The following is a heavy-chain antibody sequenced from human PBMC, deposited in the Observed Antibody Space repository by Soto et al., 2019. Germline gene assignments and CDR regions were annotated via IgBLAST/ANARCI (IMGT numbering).Heavy chain of an antibody. CDR1: GFTFSYYN. CDR2: ISYDGTIK. D-gene: IGHD3-10*01. CDR3: ARDFEARRDAYNSRGDY. Sequence: QVQLVESGGGVVQPGKSLKLSCAASGFTFSYYNLHWVRQAPGMGLEWVAVISYDGTIKYYADSAKGRFTISRDNSKNTLYLQMSSLRVEDTAVYYCARDFEARRDAYNSRGDYWGRGTLVTVSS. V-gene: IGHV3-30-3*01. J-gene: IGHJ4*02.